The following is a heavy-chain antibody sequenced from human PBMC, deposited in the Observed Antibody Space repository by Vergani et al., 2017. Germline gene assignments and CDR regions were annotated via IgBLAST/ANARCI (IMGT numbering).Heavy chain of an antibody. J-gene: IGHJ4*02. D-gene: IGHD6-13*01. CDR1: GFTVSSNY. Sequence: EVQLVESGGGLIQPGGSLRLSCAASGFTVSSNYMSWVRQAPGKGLEWVSVIYSGGSTYYADSVKGRFTISRDNSKNTLYLQMNSLRAEDTAVYYCARDMGIAAAGTSLFDYWGQGTLVTVSS. CDR2: IYSGGST. CDR3: ARDMGIAAAGTSLFDY. V-gene: IGHV3-53*01.